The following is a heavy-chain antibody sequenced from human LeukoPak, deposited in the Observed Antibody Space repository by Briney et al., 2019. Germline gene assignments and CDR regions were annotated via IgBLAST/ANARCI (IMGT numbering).Heavy chain of an antibody. V-gene: IGHV3-9*01. Sequence: PGRSLRLSCAASGFTFDDYAMPWVRQAPGKGLEWVSGISWNSGSIGYADSVKGRFTISRDNAKNSLYLQMNSLRAEDTALYYCAKGGDYSEDWYFDLWGRGTLVTVSS. CDR3: AKGGDYSEDWYFDL. CDR1: GFTFDDYA. CDR2: ISWNSGSI. J-gene: IGHJ2*01. D-gene: IGHD2-21*02.